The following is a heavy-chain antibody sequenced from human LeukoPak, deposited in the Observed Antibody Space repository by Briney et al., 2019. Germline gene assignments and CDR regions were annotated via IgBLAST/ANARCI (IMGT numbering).Heavy chain of an antibody. D-gene: IGHD3-10*01. Sequence: SETLSLTCTVSGGSISSYYWSWIRQPPGKGLEWIGYIYTSGSTNYNPSLKSRVTISVARNQFSLKLSSVTAADTAVYYCARYYYGSGSYYNVGYFDYWGQGTMVTVSS. V-gene: IGHV4-4*09. CDR1: GGSISSYY. CDR2: IYTSGST. J-gene: IGHJ4*02. CDR3: ARYYYGSGSYYNVGYFDY.